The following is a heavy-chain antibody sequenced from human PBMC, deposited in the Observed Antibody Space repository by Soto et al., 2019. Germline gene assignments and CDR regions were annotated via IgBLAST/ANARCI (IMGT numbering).Heavy chain of an antibody. CDR1: GGSISSSRCH. V-gene: IGHV4-39*01. D-gene: IGHD1-26*01. CDR2: IKYSGTT. Sequence: SETLSLTCTVSGGSISSSRCHWGWIRQPPGKGLEWIASIKYSGTTFYNPSLKSRVTLSVDTSKNQFALKLSSVTAAETAVYYCARYGITGSYYDALDMWGQGTMVTVSS. CDR3: ARYGITGSYYDALDM. J-gene: IGHJ3*02.